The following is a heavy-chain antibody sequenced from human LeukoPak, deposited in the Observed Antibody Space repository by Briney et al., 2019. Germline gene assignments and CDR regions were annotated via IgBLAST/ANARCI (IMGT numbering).Heavy chain of an antibody. CDR1: GGSISGYY. V-gene: IGHV4-59*01. D-gene: IGHD3-16*01. Sequence: SETLSLTCSVSGGSISGYYWTWVRQPPGRGLEWIGQIRYSGRADYNPSLKSRITMSVDTSRNQISLKLSSVTAADTAIYYCVRFGVNYDMDVWGQGTTVTVFS. CDR2: IRYSGRA. CDR3: VRFGVNYDMDV. J-gene: IGHJ6*02.